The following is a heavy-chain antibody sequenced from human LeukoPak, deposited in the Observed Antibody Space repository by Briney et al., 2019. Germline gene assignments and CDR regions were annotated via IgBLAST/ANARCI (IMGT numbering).Heavy chain of an antibody. D-gene: IGHD3-10*01. CDR1: GFTFSSYE. J-gene: IGHJ6*02. CDR3: ARGGGYYGSGSLHYYYYGMDV. V-gene: IGHV3-48*03. Sequence: GGSLRLSRAASGFTFSSYEMNWVRQAPGKGLEWVSYISSSGNTIYYADSAKGRFTISRDNAKNSLYLQMNSLRAEDTAVYYCARGGGYYGSGSLHYYYYGMDVWGQGTTVTVSS. CDR2: ISSSGNTI.